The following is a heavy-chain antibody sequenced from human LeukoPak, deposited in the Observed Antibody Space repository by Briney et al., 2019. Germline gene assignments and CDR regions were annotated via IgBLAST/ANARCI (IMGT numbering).Heavy chain of an antibody. V-gene: IGHV4-34*01. D-gene: IGHD3-9*01. J-gene: IGHJ4*02. Sequence: SETLSLTCAVYGGSFSGYYWSWIRQPPGKGLEWIGEINHSGSTNYNPSLKSRVTISVDTSKNQFSLKLGSVTAADTAVYYCARVAQYYDILTGPTDYFDYWGQGTLVTVSS. CDR2: INHSGST. CDR3: ARVAQYYDILTGPTDYFDY. CDR1: GGSFSGYY.